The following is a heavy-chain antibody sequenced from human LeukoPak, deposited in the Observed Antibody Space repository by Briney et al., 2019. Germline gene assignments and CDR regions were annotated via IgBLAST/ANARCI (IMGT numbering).Heavy chain of an antibody. CDR2: IKQDGSEK. Sequence: GALRLSCAASGFTFSSYWMSWVRQAPGKGLEWVANIKQDGSEKYYVDSVKGRFTISRDNAKNSLYLQMNSLRAEDTAMYYCARDRSPSDWFDPWGQGTLVTVSS. CDR3: ARDRSPSDWFDP. V-gene: IGHV3-7*01. J-gene: IGHJ5*02. D-gene: IGHD2-21*01. CDR1: GFTFSSYW.